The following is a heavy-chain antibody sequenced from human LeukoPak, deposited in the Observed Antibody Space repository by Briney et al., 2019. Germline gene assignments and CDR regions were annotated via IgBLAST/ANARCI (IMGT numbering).Heavy chain of an antibody. CDR2: IYYSGST. J-gene: IGHJ6*02. D-gene: IGHD3-10*01. CDR3: ARYGSGSYPLYYGMDV. V-gene: IGHV4-59*01. Sequence: PSETLSLTCTVSGGSISSYYWSWIRQPPGKGLEWIGYIYYSGSTNYNPSLKSRVTISVDTSKNQFSLKLSSVTAADTAVYYCARYGSGSYPLYYGMDVWGQGTTVTVSS. CDR1: GGSISSYY.